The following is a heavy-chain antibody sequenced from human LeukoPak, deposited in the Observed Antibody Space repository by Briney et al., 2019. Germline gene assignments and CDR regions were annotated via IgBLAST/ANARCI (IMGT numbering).Heavy chain of an antibody. Sequence: PAGGSLRLSCAASGFTFSSYWMSWVRQAPGKGLEWVANIKQDGSEKYYVDSVKGRFTISRDNAKNSLYLQMNSLRAEDTAVYYCARNHDFWSGYSNPADYWGQGTLVTVSS. V-gene: IGHV3-7*01. CDR3: ARNHDFWSGYSNPADY. CDR1: GFTFSSYW. J-gene: IGHJ4*02. CDR2: IKQDGSEK. D-gene: IGHD3-3*01.